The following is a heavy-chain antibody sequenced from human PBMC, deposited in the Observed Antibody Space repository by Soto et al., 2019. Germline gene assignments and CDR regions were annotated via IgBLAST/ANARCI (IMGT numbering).Heavy chain of an antibody. CDR3: ARGPPYYYDSSGYTDY. J-gene: IGHJ4*02. V-gene: IGHV4-31*03. CDR1: GGSISSGGYY. CDR2: IYYSGST. Sequence: SETLSLTCTVSGGSISSGGYYWSWIRQHPGKGLEWIGYIYYSGSTYYNPSLKSRVTISVDTSKNQFSLKLSSVTAADTAVYYCARGPPYYYDSSGYTDYWGQGTLVTVSS. D-gene: IGHD3-22*01.